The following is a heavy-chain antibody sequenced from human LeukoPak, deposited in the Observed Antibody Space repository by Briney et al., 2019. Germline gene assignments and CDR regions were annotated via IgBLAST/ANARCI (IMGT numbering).Heavy chain of an antibody. V-gene: IGHV1-2*02. J-gene: IGHJ4*02. D-gene: IGHD6-19*01. Sequence: ASVKVSCKASGYTFTGYYMHWVRQAPGQGLEWMGWINPNSGGTNYAQKFQGRVTMTRDTSISTAYMELSRLRSDDTAVYYCATSFGMAGTPNFDYWGQGTLVTVSS. CDR2: INPNSGGT. CDR3: ATSFGMAGTPNFDY. CDR1: GYTFTGYY.